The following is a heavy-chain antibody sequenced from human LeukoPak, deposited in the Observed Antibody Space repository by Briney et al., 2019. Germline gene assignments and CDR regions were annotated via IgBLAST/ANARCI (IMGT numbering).Heavy chain of an antibody. CDR3: AEMATNPYYYYGMDV. Sequence: PGGSLRLSCAASGFTFSSYAMSWVRQAPGKGLEWASAISGSGGSTYYADSVKGRFTISRDNSKNTLYLQMNSLRAEDTAVYYCAEMATNPYYYYGMDVWAKGPRSPSP. CDR2: ISGSGGST. J-gene: IGHJ6*02. D-gene: IGHD5-12*01. V-gene: IGHV3-23*01. CDR1: GFTFSSYA.